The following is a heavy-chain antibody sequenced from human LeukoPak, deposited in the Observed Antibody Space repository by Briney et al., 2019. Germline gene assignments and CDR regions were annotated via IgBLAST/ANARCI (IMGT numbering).Heavy chain of an antibody. V-gene: IGHV3-21*01. J-gene: IGHJ3*02. CDR1: GFIFSIDS. Sequence: PGGSLRLSCAASGFIFSIDSVNWVRQAPGKGRELVSSISSSSSYIYYADSVKGPFTISRDNVKNPLYLQMNSLRAEDTAVYYCASAPYAFDIWGQGTMVTVSS. CDR3: ASAPYAFDI. CDR2: ISSSSSYI.